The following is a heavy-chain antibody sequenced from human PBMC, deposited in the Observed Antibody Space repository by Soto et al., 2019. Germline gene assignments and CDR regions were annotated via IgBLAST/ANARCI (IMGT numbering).Heavy chain of an antibody. CDR3: ARVNTMGYSSSWVAFAYYGMDV. Sequence: GGSLRLSCAASGFTFSSYAMHWVRQAPGKGLEWVAVISYDGSNKYYADSVKGRFTISRDNSKNTLYLQMNSLRAEDTAVYYCARVNTMGYSSSWVAFAYYGMDVWGQGTTVTVSS. D-gene: IGHD6-13*01. CDR1: GFTFSSYA. V-gene: IGHV3-30-3*01. CDR2: ISYDGSNK. J-gene: IGHJ6*02.